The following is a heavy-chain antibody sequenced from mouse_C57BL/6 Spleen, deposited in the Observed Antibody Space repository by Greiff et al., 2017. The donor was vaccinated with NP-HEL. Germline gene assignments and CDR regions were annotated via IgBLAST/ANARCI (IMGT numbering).Heavy chain of an antibody. D-gene: IGHD1-1*01. CDR1: GFSLTSYG. CDR2: IWSGGSP. V-gene: IGHV2-2*01. Sequence: VQLQQSGPGLVQPSQSLSITCTVSGFSLTSYGVHWVRQSPGKVLERLRVIWSGGSPDSHASFLSRLSILKDNSKIQVFFKMNSLQADDTAIYYCARKNYGSSPLAMDYWGQGTSVTVSS. J-gene: IGHJ4*01. CDR3: ARKNYGSSPLAMDY.